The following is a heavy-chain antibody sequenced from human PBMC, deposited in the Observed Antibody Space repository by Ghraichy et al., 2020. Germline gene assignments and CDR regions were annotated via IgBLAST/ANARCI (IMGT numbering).Heavy chain of an antibody. J-gene: IGHJ4*02. CDR2: ISGSGGST. Sequence: LSLTCAASGFTFSSYAMSWVRQAPGKGLEWVSAISGSGGSTYYADSVKGRFTISRDNSKNTLYLQMNSLRAEDTAVYYCAKHIVLMVGVSYYFDYWGQGTLVTVSS. D-gene: IGHD2-8*01. V-gene: IGHV3-23*01. CDR3: AKHIVLMVGVSYYFDY. CDR1: GFTFSSYA.